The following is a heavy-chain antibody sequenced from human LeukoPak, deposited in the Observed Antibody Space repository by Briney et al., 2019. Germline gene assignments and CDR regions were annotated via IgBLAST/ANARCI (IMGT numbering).Heavy chain of an antibody. CDR1: GFTFSNAW. D-gene: IGHD3-9*01. V-gene: IGHV3-15*01. CDR3: TTGGVLRYFDLYEY. J-gene: IGHJ4*02. Sequence: GGSLRLSCAASGFTFSNAWMSWVRQASGKGLEWVGRIKSKTDGGTTDYAAPVKGRFTISRDDSKNTLYLQMNSLKTEDTAVYYCTTGGVLRYFDLYEYWGQGTLVTVSS. CDR2: IKSKTDGGTT.